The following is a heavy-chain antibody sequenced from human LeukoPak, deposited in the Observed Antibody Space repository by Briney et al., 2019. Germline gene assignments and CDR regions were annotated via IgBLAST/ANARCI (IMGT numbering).Heavy chain of an antibody. CDR3: ARGDFWSGYYYFDY. V-gene: IGHV1-2*06. Sequence: ASVKVSCKASGYTFTGYYMHWVRQAPGQGLEWMGRINPNSGVTHYAQKFQGRVTMTRDTSISTAYMELSRLRSDDTAVYYCARGDFWSGYYYFDYWGQGTLVTVSS. D-gene: IGHD3-3*01. CDR2: INPNSGVT. CDR1: GYTFTGYY. J-gene: IGHJ4*02.